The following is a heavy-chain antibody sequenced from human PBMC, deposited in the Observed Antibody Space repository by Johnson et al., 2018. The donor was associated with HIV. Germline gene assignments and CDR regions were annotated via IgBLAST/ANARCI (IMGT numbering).Heavy chain of an antibody. Sequence: QVQLVESGGGVVKPGGSLRLSCEASGFSFSAYYMTWIRQAPGKGLEWVSSISSSGTPKYYADSVKGRFTISRDNGKNSLYLQMNSLRVEDTAIYYCAGRSSAWYEDAFDIWGQGTMVTVSS. CDR2: ISSSGTPK. J-gene: IGHJ3*02. V-gene: IGHV3-11*04. CDR3: AGRSSAWYEDAFDI. CDR1: GFSFSAYY. D-gene: IGHD6-19*01.